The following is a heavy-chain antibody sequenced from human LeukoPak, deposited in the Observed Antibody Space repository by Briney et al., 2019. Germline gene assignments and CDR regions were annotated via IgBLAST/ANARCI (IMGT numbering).Heavy chain of an antibody. V-gene: IGHV4-59*08. Sequence: SETLSLTCTVSGGSIGSYYWSWIRQPPGKGLEWIGYIYYTGSTNYNPSLKSRVTISVDTSRNQFSLKLSSVTAADTAIYYCASLGGWHHFDYSGQGTLVTVSS. CDR2: IYYTGST. CDR3: ASLGGWHHFDY. CDR1: GGSIGSYY. J-gene: IGHJ4*02. D-gene: IGHD6-19*01.